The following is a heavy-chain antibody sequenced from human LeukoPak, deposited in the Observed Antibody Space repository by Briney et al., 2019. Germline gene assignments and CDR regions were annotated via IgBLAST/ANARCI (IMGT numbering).Heavy chain of an antibody. Sequence: GGSLRLSCAASGFTVSSSYMNWVRQAPGKGLEWVSVIYSGGDTYYADSVKGRFTISRDNSKNTLYLQMNSLRAEDTAVYYCAKDKMVAAVAAAKLGFDSWGQGTLVTVSS. V-gene: IGHV3-66*01. CDR3: AKDKMVAAVAAAKLGFDS. CDR2: IYSGGDT. CDR1: GFTVSSSY. D-gene: IGHD6-13*01. J-gene: IGHJ4*02.